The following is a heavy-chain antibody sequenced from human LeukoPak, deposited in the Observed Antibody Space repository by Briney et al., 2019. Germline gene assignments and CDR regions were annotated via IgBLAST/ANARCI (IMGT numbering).Heavy chain of an antibody. D-gene: IGHD6-19*01. CDR3: AKGASSGWYLGY. J-gene: IGHJ4*02. CDR1: GFTFDDYA. Sequence: PGRSLRLSCAASGFTFDDYAMHWVQQAPGKGLEWVSGISWNSGSIGYADSVKGRFTISRDNAKNSLYLQTNSLRAEDTAVYYCAKGASSGWYLGYWGQGTLVTVSS. CDR2: ISWNSGSI. V-gene: IGHV3-9*01.